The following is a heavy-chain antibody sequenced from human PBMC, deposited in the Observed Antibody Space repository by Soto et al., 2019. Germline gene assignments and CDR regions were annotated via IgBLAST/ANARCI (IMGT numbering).Heavy chain of an antibody. CDR3: ARVQDYGDQYWYYDL. CDR1: GGTFSSYT. D-gene: IGHD4-17*01. Sequence: QVQLVQSGAESNKPGSSVKVSCKASGGTFSSYTISWVRQAPGQGLEWMGRIIPILGIANYAQKFQGRVSITADKSTSTAYMELSSVRSEDTAVYYCARVQDYGDQYWYYDLWGRGTLVTVSS. CDR2: IIPILGIA. J-gene: IGHJ2*01. V-gene: IGHV1-69*02.